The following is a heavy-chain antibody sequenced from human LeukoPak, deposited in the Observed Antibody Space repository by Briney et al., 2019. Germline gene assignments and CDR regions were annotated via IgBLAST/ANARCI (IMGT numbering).Heavy chain of an antibody. D-gene: IGHD3-10*01. CDR3: AKRHLYGSGTSAFDY. Sequence: GRSLRLSCAVSGFTFSSYGMHWVRQAPGKGLEWVSASSGSGGSTYYADSVKGRFTISRDNSKNTLYLQMNSLRAEDTAVYYCAKRHLYGSGTSAFDYWGQGTLVTVSS. V-gene: IGHV3-23*01. CDR2: SSGSGGST. J-gene: IGHJ4*02. CDR1: GFTFSSYG.